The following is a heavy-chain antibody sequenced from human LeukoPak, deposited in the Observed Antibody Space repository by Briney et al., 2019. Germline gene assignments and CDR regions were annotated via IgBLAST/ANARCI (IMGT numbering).Heavy chain of an antibody. CDR3: ARGHLDFAY. J-gene: IGHJ4*02. V-gene: IGHV4-59*01. CDR2: VFYSGGT. Sequence: SETLSLTCTVSGGSISDYYWSWIRQPPGKGLEWIGYVFYSGGTSYNTSLKSRVTISVDTSKNPFSLKVSSVTAADTALYYCARGHLDFAYWGQGTLVTVS. CDR1: GGSISDYY.